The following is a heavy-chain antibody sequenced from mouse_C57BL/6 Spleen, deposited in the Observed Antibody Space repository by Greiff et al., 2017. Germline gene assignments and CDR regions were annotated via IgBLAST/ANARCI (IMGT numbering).Heavy chain of an antibody. CDR2: IRRKSSNYAT. Sequence: GGGLVQPKGSLKLSCAASGFTFNTYAMHWVRQAPGKGLEWVARIRRKSSNYATYYADSVKDRFTISRDDSQSMLYLQMNNLKTEDTAMYYCVRTGGTETKDWYFDVWGTGTTVTVSS. J-gene: IGHJ1*03. CDR1: GFTFNTYA. CDR3: VRTGGTETKDWYFDV. V-gene: IGHV10-3*01. D-gene: IGHD4-1*01.